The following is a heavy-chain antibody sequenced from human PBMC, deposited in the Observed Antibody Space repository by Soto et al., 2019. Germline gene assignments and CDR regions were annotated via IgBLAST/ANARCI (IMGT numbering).Heavy chain of an antibody. D-gene: IGHD4-17*01. Sequence: EVQLVESGGDLAQPGGSLRLSCAASGFTLSNFWVNWVRQAPGKGLEWVANIKQGGVEKNYVDSVKRRFTISRDDTKNSLFLQMNNLRAEDAAIYYCLVTTSAFDIWGRGTTVTVSS. CDR2: IKQGGVEK. CDR3: LVTTSAFDI. V-gene: IGHV3-7*01. CDR1: GFTLSNFW. J-gene: IGHJ3*02.